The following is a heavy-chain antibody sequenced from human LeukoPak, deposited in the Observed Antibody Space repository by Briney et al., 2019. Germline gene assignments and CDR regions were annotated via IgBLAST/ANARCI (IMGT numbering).Heavy chain of an antibody. V-gene: IGHV3-66*01. J-gene: IGHJ4*02. Sequence: GGSLRLSCAASGFTVSSNYMSWVRQAPGKGLEWVSVIYSSGSTYYADSVKGRFTISRDNSKSTLYLQMNSLRAEDTAVYYCARDWSSGWYRMGPSYYFDYWGQGTLVTVSS. CDR2: IYSSGST. CDR3: ARDWSSGWYRMGPSYYFDY. CDR1: GFTVSSNY. D-gene: IGHD6-19*01.